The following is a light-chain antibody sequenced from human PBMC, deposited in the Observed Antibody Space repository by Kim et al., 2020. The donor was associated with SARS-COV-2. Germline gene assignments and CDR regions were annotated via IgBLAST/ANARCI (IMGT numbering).Light chain of an antibody. CDR2: GAS. CDR1: PSVSSNY. CDR3: QHYGTSPFT. Sequence: EISLTQSPGTLSLSPGERATLSCRASPSVSSNYLAWYQQKPGQAPRLLFYGASSRATGIPDRFSGSGSGTDFTLTISRLEPEDFAVYYCQHYGTSPFTFGPETRVDIK. J-gene: IGKJ3*01. V-gene: IGKV3-20*01.